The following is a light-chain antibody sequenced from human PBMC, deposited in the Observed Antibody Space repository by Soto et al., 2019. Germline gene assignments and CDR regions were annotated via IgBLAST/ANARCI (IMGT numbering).Light chain of an antibody. J-gene: IGKJ4*01. V-gene: IGKV1-5*03. CDR3: QQHISVSLLT. CDR2: RAS. Sequence: DIQMTQSPSTLSASVGDRVTITCRASQSISNWLAWYEQKPGKAPKLLIYRASTLESGVPSRFSGSGSGTEFTLTISSLQPDDFSTYYCQQHISVSLLTFGGGTKVEIK. CDR1: QSISNW.